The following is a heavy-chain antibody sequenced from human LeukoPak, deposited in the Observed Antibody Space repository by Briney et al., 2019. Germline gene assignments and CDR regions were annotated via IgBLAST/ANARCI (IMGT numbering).Heavy chain of an antibody. CDR1: AVTFTKAW. CDR3: TIDRISVAGPGGSFYYYGMDV. V-gene: IGHV3-15*01. J-gene: IGHJ6*02. Sequence: GSLRLSCAASAVTFTKAWMNWVRQAPGKGLEWVGRIKSESDGGTTEYAAPVRGRFIISRDDSKNTLYLQMNSLKSEDRGVYYCTIDRISVAGPGGSFYYYGMDVWGQGTTVTVSS. CDR2: IKSESDGGTT. D-gene: IGHD6-19*01.